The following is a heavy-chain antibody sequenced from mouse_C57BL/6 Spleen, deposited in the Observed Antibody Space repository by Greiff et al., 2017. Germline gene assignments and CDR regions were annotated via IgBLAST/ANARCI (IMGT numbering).Heavy chain of an antibody. J-gene: IGHJ2*01. V-gene: IGHV5-9*01. Sequence: VKLVESGGGLVKPGGSLKLSCAASGFTFSSYTMSWVRPTPEKRLEWVATICGGGGNTYYPDSVKGRFTISRDKAKNTLYLQMSSLRSEDTGLYYCGRQEDSDFDYWGQGTTRTVSS. CDR2: ICGGGGNT. CDR3: GRQEDSDFDY. CDR1: GFTFSSYT.